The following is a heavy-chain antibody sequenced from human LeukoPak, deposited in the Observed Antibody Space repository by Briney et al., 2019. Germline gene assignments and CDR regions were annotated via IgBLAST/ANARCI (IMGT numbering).Heavy chain of an antibody. CDR2: IYYSGST. CDR1: RGSIISHY. CDR3: ARDGGSSWTDYYYMDV. V-gene: IGHV4-59*11. J-gene: IGHJ6*03. Sequence: SETLSLTPTVPRGSIISHYWSWIRQRPRERLEWMGYIYYSGSTNYNPSLKSRVTISVDTSKNQFSLKLSSVTAADTAVYYCARDGGSSWTDYYYMDVWGKGTTVTVSS. D-gene: IGHD6-13*01.